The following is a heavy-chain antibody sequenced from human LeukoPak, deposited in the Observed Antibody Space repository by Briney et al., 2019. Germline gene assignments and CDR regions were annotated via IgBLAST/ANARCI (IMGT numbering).Heavy chain of an antibody. Sequence: GGSLRLSCTTSGFTFSSYAMSWVRQAPGKGLEWVSAISGSGGSTYYADSVKGRFTISRDNSKNTLYLQMNSLRAEDTAVYYCAKDKFPLLWFGELSYYFDYWGQGTLVTVSS. CDR1: GFTFSSYA. D-gene: IGHD3-10*01. CDR2: ISGSGGST. CDR3: AKDKFPLLWFGELSYYFDY. J-gene: IGHJ4*02. V-gene: IGHV3-23*01.